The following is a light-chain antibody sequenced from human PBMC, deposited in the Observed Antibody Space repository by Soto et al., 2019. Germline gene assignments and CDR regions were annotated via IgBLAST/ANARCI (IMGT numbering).Light chain of an antibody. CDR3: QQYDDYPLT. J-gene: IGKJ4*01. V-gene: IGKV1D-16*01. CDR2: RAS. CDR1: QDVHNR. Sequence: DIYMVQSPSSVSASVGDSVIITCRTSQDVHNRLGWYQQKPEKPRKSLIYRASNLQSGVPPRFIGSGSGTEFTLTINNLQPEDFATYFCQQYDDYPLTFGGGTKVDIK.